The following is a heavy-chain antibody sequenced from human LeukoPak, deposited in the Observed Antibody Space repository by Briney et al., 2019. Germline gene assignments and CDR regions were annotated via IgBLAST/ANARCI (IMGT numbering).Heavy chain of an antibody. CDR1: GFTFSSYA. Sequence: GGSLRLSCAASGFTFSSYAMHWARQAPGKGLEWVAVISYDGSNKYYADSVKGRFTISRDNSKNTLYLQMNSLRAEDTAVYYCAKDKLGSSPFDYWGQGTLVTVSS. CDR2: ISYDGSNK. V-gene: IGHV3-30-3*01. CDR3: AKDKLGSSPFDY. D-gene: IGHD1-26*01. J-gene: IGHJ4*02.